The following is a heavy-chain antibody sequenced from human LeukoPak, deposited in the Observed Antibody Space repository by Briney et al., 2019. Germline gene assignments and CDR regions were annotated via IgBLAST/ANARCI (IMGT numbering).Heavy chain of an antibody. CDR3: ARELGYCSSTSCYRWFDP. CDR2: IIPISGTA. Sequence: SVKVSCKASGGTFSSYAISWVRQAPGQGLEWMGGIIPISGTANYAQKFQGRVTITADESTSTAYMELSSLRSEDTAVYYCARELGYCSSTSCYRWFDPWGQGTLVTVSS. V-gene: IGHV1-69*01. J-gene: IGHJ5*02. CDR1: GGTFSSYA. D-gene: IGHD2-2*01.